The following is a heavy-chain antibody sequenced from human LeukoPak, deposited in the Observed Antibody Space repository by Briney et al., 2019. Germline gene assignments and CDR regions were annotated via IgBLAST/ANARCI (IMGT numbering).Heavy chain of an antibody. D-gene: IGHD2-15*01. J-gene: IGHJ4*02. CDR3: ASTGYCIGGSCYSNYFDH. Sequence: PSETLSLTCSVSGGSISSYYWSWIRQPPGKGLEWIGYIYYSGSPNHNPSLKSRVTISLDTSKNQFSLKLSSVSAADTAVYYCASTGYCIGGSCYSNYFDHWGQGTLVTVSS. CDR2: IYYSGSP. CDR1: GGSISSYY. V-gene: IGHV4-59*08.